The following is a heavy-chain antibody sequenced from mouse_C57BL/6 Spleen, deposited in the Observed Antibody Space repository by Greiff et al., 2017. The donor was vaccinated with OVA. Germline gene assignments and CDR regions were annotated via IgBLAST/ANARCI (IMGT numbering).Heavy chain of an antibody. J-gene: IGHJ4*01. CDR1: GYTFTDYN. CDR3: ARPMIYYDSYYYAMDY. D-gene: IGHD2-4*01. Sequence: EVMLVESGPELVKPGASVKIPCKASGYTFTDYNMDWVKQSHGKSLEWIGDINPNNGGTIYNQKFKGKATLTVDKSSSTAYMELRSLTSEDTAVYYCARPMIYYDSYYYAMDYWGQGTSVTVSS. CDR2: INPNNGGT. V-gene: IGHV1-18*01.